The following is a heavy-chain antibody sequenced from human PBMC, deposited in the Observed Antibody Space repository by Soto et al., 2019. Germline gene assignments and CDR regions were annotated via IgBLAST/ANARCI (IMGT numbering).Heavy chain of an antibody. CDR2: IIPILGIA. CDR3: SLWLHCDRISLDDY. CDR1: GGTFSSYS. V-gene: IGHV1-69*02. Sequence: SVKVSCKASGGTFSSYSISWVRQAPGQGLEWMGRIIPILGIANYAQKFQGRVTITADKSTSTAYMELSSLRSEDTAVYYCSLWLHCDRISLDDYCGPGTLVT. J-gene: IGHJ4*02. D-gene: IGHD2-21*01.